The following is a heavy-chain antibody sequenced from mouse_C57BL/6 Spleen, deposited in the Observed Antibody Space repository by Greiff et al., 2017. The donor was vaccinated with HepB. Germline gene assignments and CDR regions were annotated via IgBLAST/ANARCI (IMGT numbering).Heavy chain of an antibody. CDR2: IDPETGGT. CDR3: TTAQARGYYAMDY. J-gene: IGHJ4*01. D-gene: IGHD3-2*02. CDR1: GYTFTDYE. V-gene: IGHV1-15*01. Sequence: VQLQQSGAELVRPGASVTLSCKASGYTFTDYEMHWVKQTPVHGLEWIGAIDPETGGTAYNQKFKGKAILTPDKSSSTAYMELRSLTSEDSAVYYCTTAQARGYYAMDYWGQGTSVTVSS.